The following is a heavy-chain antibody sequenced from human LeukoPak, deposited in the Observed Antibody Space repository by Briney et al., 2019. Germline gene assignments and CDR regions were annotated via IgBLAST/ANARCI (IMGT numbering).Heavy chain of an antibody. J-gene: IGHJ4*02. CDR3: TRSVRNGHIDY. Sequence: ASVKVSCKTSVYTFTSYDINWVRQATVQGLEWMGWINPNRGNTGYTQKFQGRVTMTRSTSISTAYRELSRVRFEDTAVYYCTRSVRNGHIDYWGQGTLVTVSS. V-gene: IGHV1-8*01. D-gene: IGHD2-21*01. CDR2: INPNRGNT. CDR1: VYTFTSYD.